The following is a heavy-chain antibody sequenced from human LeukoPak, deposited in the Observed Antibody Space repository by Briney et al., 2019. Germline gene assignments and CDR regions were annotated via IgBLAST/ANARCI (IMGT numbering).Heavy chain of an antibody. CDR2: INSDGSST. V-gene: IGHV3-74*01. CDR3: ARASGYDYSWFDP. Sequence: GGSLRLSCAASGFTFSSYWMHWVRQAPGNGLVWVSRINSDGSSTSYADSVKGRFTISRDNAKNTLYLQMNSLRAEDTAVYYCARASGYDYSWFDPWGQGTLVTVSS. D-gene: IGHD5-12*01. J-gene: IGHJ5*02. CDR1: GFTFSSYW.